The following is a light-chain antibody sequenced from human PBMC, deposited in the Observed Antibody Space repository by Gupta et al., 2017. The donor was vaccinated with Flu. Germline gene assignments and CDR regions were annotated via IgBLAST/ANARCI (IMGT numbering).Light chain of an antibody. Sequence: DIQMTKPPSSLSAFLGDRVTITCRASQSISNYLNWYQQKPGKAPKLLIYAASNLQSGVPSRFSGSGSGTEFTLTISSLNPEDFATYYCQQSDSAPLTFGGGTKVDIK. CDR1: QSISNY. CDR2: AAS. J-gene: IGKJ4*01. V-gene: IGKV1-39*01. CDR3: QQSDSAPLT.